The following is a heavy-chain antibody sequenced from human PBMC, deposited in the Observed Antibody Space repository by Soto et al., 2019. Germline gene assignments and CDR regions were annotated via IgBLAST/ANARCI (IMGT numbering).Heavy chain of an antibody. V-gene: IGHV4-59*01. Sequence: PSETLSLTCSVSGGSMRNYYWNWIRQPPGRGLEWIGYVYHSGSTNYNPSLKSRVSMSVDVSRNHLSLTLHSVTAADTAVYFCTSSYSTSSSPDYWGQGTLVTVSS. CDR1: GGSMRNYY. J-gene: IGHJ4*02. CDR3: TSSYSTSSSPDY. CDR2: VYHSGST. D-gene: IGHD6-6*01.